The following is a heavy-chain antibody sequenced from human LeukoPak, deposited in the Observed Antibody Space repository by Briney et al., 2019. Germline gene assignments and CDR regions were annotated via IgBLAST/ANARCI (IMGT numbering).Heavy chain of an antibody. J-gene: IGHJ4*02. V-gene: IGHV3-7*01. CDR3: ARERRGLGAIGY. Sequence: PGGSLRLSCAASGFTVSSNYMSWVRQAPGKGLEWVPNIKQDGSEKYYVDSVKGRFTISRDNAKNSLYLQMNSLRAEDTAVYYCARERRGLGAIGYWGQGTLVTVSS. D-gene: IGHD1-26*01. CDR1: GFTVSSNY. CDR2: IKQDGSEK.